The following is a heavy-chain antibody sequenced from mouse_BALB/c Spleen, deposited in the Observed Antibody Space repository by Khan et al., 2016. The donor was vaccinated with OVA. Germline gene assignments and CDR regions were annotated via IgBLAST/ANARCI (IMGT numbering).Heavy chain of an antibody. V-gene: IGHV2-3*01. J-gene: IGHJ2*01. Sequence: VELVESGPGLVAPSQSLSITCTVSGFSLTSNGVSWVRQPPGKGLEWLGVIWGDGGINYHSVLKYRLSISKDNSKSQVFLKLNSLQTEDTATYYCAKLRVFYFDYWGQGTTLTVSS. CDR2: IWGDGGI. CDR1: GFSLTSNG. CDR3: AKLRVFYFDY.